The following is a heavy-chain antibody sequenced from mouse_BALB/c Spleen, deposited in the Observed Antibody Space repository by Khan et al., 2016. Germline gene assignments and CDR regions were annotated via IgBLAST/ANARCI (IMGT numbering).Heavy chain of an antibody. Sequence: QIQLVQSGPELKKPGETVKISCKTSGYTFTNYGMNWVKQAPGKGLKWMGWINTYTGEPAYADDFKGRFALSLETSARTAFLLINNLKNEDTATXCCARYGNYYAMDYWGQGTSVTVSS. V-gene: IGHV9-3-1*01. J-gene: IGHJ4*01. CDR2: INTYTGEP. D-gene: IGHD2-1*01. CDR1: GYTFTNYG. CDR3: ARYGNYYAMDY.